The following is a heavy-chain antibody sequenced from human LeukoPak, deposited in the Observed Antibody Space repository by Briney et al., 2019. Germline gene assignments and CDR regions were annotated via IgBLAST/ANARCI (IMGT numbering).Heavy chain of an antibody. Sequence: ASVKVSCKASGGTFRNYAINWVRQAPGQRLEWMGGIIPMFGTANYAQKFQGRVTITADKSTGTVYMELRSLTSEDTAVYYCARGSPPRRNYDSRGYYSYYFDYWGQGTLVTVSS. J-gene: IGHJ4*02. CDR3: ARGSPPRRNYDSRGYYSYYFDY. V-gene: IGHV1-69*06. CDR2: IIPMFGTA. CDR1: GGTFRNYA. D-gene: IGHD3-22*01.